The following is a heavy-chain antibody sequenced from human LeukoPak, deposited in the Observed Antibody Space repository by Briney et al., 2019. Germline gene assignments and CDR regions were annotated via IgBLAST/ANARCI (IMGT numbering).Heavy chain of an antibody. CDR3: ADDSVIFGARAFGY. V-gene: IGHV4-34*01. Sequence: SETLSLTCAVYGGSFSGYYWSWTRQPPGKGLEWIGEINNGGSTSYTPSIKRRATISVDTTKNQSSLMWSSVAAAETAVYCCADDSVIFGARAFGYWGQGTLVTVSS. CDR2: INNGGST. J-gene: IGHJ4*02. CDR1: GGSFSGYY. D-gene: IGHD3-3*01.